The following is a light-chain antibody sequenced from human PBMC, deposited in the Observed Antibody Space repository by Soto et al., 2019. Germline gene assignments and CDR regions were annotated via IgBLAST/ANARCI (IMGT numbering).Light chain of an antibody. V-gene: IGLV2-14*01. CDR2: DVS. Sequence: QSALTQPASDSGSPGQSITICCTGTSSDVGGYNYVSWYQQHPGKAPKLMIYDVSNRPSGVSNRFSGSKCGNTASLTISGLQAEDEADYYCSSYTSSSPVVFGGGTKLTVL. CDR1: SSDVGGYNY. CDR3: SSYTSSSPVV. J-gene: IGLJ2*01.